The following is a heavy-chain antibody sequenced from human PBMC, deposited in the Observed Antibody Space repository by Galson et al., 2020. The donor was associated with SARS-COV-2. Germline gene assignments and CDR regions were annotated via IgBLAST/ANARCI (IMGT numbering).Heavy chain of an antibody. J-gene: IGHJ6*02. V-gene: IGHV1-2*02. CDR1: GYTFTGYY. CDR3: ARETLTGTNAYYGMDV. Sequence: ASVKVSCKASGYTFTGYYMHWVRQAPGQGLEWMGWINPNSGGTNYAQKFQGRVTMTRDTSISTAYMELSRLRSDDMAVYYCARETLTGTNAYYGMDVWGQGTTVTVSS. D-gene: IGHD1-7*01. CDR2: INPNSGGT.